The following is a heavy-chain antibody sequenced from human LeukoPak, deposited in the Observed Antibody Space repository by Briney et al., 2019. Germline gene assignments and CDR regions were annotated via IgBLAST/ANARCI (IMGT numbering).Heavy chain of an antibody. CDR2: IIPIFGTA. Sequence: GASVKVSCKASGGTFSSYAISWVRQAPGQGLEWMGGIIPIFGTANYAQKLQGRVTMTTDTSTSTAYMELRSLRSDDTAVYYCARVLYNWNYGRFDYWGQGTLVTVSS. D-gene: IGHD1-7*01. CDR1: GGTFSSYA. CDR3: ARVLYNWNYGRFDY. V-gene: IGHV1-69*05. J-gene: IGHJ4*02.